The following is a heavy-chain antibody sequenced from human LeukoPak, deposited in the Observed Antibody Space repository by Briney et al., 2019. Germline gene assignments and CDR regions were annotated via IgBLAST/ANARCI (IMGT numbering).Heavy chain of an antibody. Sequence: ASVKVSCKASGGTFSSYAISWVRQAPGQGLEWMGIINPSGGSTSYAQKFQGRVTMTRDTSTSTVYMELSSLRSEDTAVYYCARDQSRYGGNSRFDYWGQGTLVTVSS. D-gene: IGHD4-23*01. J-gene: IGHJ4*02. CDR2: INPSGGST. CDR3: ARDQSRYGGNSRFDY. CDR1: GGTFSSYA. V-gene: IGHV1-46*01.